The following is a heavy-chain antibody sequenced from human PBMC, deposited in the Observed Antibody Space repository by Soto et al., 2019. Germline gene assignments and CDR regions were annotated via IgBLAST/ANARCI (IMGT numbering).Heavy chain of an antibody. CDR2: FSAGGATK. CDR1: GFSFSNYA. CDR3: ATHAYCSGGTCYPPDYYFDY. Sequence: EVQLLESGGGLVQPGGSLRLSCAVSGFSFSNYAMNWVRQAPGEGLEWVSGFSAGGATKYFADSVKGRFTISRDIAKYTQTLQMNSLRVEDTAVYYCATHAYCSGGTCYPPDYYFDYWGQGILVTVSS. V-gene: IGHV3-23*01. D-gene: IGHD2-15*01. J-gene: IGHJ4*02.